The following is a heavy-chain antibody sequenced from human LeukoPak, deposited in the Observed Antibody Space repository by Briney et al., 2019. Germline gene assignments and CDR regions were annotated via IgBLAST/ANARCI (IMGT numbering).Heavy chain of an antibody. D-gene: IGHD3-3*01. Sequence: SEGTLRLSCAASGFTFSTYAMTWVRQAPGKGLEWVSTISGSGDNTHYADSVKGRFTISRDNSKNTLYLQMNSLRAEDTAVYYCARAHRSLRFLEWLREFPVRDAFDIWGQGTMVTVSS. J-gene: IGHJ3*02. CDR1: GFTFSTYA. V-gene: IGHV3-23*01. CDR3: ARAHRSLRFLEWLREFPVRDAFDI. CDR2: ISGSGDNT.